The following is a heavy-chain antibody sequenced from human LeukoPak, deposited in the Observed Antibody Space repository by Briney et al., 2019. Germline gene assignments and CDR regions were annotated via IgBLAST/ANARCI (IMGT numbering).Heavy chain of an antibody. Sequence: PGGSLRLSCAASGFTFSSFDMLWVRQPPGQGLEWVSTIGTDRDTCYAGSVEGRFTFSRDNSKNSLFLQMNSLRVEDTAVYFCAKAWAYGDHTHDWGEGRLVTVSS. CDR2: IGTDRDT. CDR3: AKAWAYGDHTHD. CDR1: GFTFSSFD. V-gene: IGHV3-13*01. D-gene: IGHD4-17*01. J-gene: IGHJ4*02.